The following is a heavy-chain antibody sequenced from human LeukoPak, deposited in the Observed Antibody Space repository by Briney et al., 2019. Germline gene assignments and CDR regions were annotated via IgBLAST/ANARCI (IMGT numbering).Heavy chain of an antibody. V-gene: IGHV3-53*05. CDR1: GFAVSSNH. CDR3: AKALSSGWCFDY. Sequence: GGSLRLSCAASGFAVSSNHMNWVRQAPGKGLEWVSVIFNGGSTYYADSVKGRFTISRDNSKNTLYLQMSSLRAEDTAVYYCAKALSSGWCFDYWGQGTLVTVSS. CDR2: IFNGGST. J-gene: IGHJ4*02. D-gene: IGHD6-19*01.